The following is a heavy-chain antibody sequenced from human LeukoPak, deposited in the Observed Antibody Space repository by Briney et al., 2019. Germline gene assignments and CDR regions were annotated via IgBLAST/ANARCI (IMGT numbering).Heavy chain of an antibody. D-gene: IGHD3-22*01. CDR2: ISYSGST. CDR3: ARLDYYDTSGLDY. J-gene: IGHJ4*02. Sequence: PSETLSLTCTVSGGSISSYYWSWIRQPPGKGLEWIGYISYSGSTNYNPSLKSRVTISVDTSRNQFSLKLSSVTAADTAVYYCARLDYYDTSGLDYWGQGTLVTVSS. V-gene: IGHV4-59*01. CDR1: GGSISSYY.